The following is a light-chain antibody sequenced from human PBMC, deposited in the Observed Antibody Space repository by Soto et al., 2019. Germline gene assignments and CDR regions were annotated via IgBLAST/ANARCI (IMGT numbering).Light chain of an antibody. CDR2: AAS. V-gene: IGKV1-17*01. Sequence: DIQMTQSPSSLSASIGDRVTITCRASQAIRNYVGWYQQHTGKAPKRLIYAASDLESGVPSRFSGSASGTEFTLTISSLQPEDFATYYCLQQSSYPQTFGQGTRVEIK. CDR3: LQQSSYPQT. J-gene: IGKJ1*01. CDR1: QAIRNY.